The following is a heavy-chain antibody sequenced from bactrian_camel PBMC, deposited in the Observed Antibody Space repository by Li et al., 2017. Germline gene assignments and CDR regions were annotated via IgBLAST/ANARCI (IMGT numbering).Heavy chain of an antibody. CDR1: AYTGGPFY. V-gene: IGHV3S40*01. J-gene: IGHJ4*01. Sequence: VQLVESGGGSVQAGGSLRLSCAASAYTGGPFYMAYFRQAPGKEREGVATITTGTGNTDYDDSVKGRFTISQDGAENTVYLQMNGLKPEDTAVYYCAADDGGGYVVPHYWGQGTQGTQVTVS. CDR2: ITTGTGNT. D-gene: IGHD3*01.